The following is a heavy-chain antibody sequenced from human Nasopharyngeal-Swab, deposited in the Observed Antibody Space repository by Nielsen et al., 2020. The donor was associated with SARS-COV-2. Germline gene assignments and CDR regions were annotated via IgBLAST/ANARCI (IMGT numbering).Heavy chain of an antibody. D-gene: IGHD6-19*01. CDR1: GGSVSSSVYY. V-gene: IGHV4-39*01. CDR3: ARGPRWLARHPFDY. Sequence: SETLSLTCTVSGGSVSSSVYYWGWIRQPPGKGLEWIGSIYYSGTTYYKPSLKGRVTISVDTSKNQFSLKLSSVTAADTAVYYCARGPRWLARHPFDYWGQGTLVTVSS. J-gene: IGHJ4*02. CDR2: IYYSGTT.